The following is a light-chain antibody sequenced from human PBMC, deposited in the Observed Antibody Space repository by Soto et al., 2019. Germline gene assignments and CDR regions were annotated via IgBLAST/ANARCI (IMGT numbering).Light chain of an antibody. CDR1: SSNIGAGYD. J-gene: IGLJ2*01. CDR2: GNS. CDR3: QSYDSSLSAAV. V-gene: IGLV1-40*01. Sequence: QSALTQPPSVSGAPGQKVIISCTGSSSNIGAGYDVHWYQQLPGTAPKLLIYGNSNRPSGVPDRLSGSKSGTSASLAITGLQVEDEADYYCQSYDSSLSAAVFDGGTKLTVL.